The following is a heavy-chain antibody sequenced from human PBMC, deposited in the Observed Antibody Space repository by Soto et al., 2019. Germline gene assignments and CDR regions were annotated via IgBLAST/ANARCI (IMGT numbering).Heavy chain of an antibody. D-gene: IGHD3-3*01. J-gene: IGHJ4*02. V-gene: IGHV3-74*01. Sequence: EVQLVESGGGLDQPGGSLRLSCAASGFTLSSYWTHWVRQGPGKGLVLVSRINSAGSITSYAVSVKGRFTISRDNAKSTLYLQRNSLRDEDTAVYYCARVDRVFWSNYYYCVYRGQGTLVTVSS. CDR3: ARVDRVFWSNYYYCVY. CDR2: INSAGSIT. CDR1: GFTLSSYW.